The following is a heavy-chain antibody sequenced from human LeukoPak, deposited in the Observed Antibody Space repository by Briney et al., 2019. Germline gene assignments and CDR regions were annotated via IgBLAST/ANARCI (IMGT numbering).Heavy chain of an antibody. D-gene: IGHD1-26*01. J-gene: IGHJ4*02. CDR2: ISGGGGST. CDR1: GFAFSSYA. V-gene: IGHV3-23*01. CDR3: AKGGKWDVTPFDY. Sequence: GGSLRLSCAASGFAFSSYAMHWVRQAPGKGLEWVSTISGGGGSTYYADSVKGRFTISRDNSKNTLYLQVNSLRAEDTAVYYCAKGGKWDVTPFDYWGQGTLVTVSS.